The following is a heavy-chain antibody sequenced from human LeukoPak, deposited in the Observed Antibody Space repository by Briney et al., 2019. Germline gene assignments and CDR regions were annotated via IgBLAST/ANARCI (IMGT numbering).Heavy chain of an antibody. J-gene: IGHJ4*02. CDR2: IGRDGNII. D-gene: IGHD3-16*01. CDR1: GFSFSDHH. Sequence: GGSLRLSCAASGFSFSDHHMSWVRQVPGKGLEWLAYIGRDGNIIVYADSVKGRFTISRDNAKQSVYLEMKSLRPEDTAVYYCARYVLLMDYWGQGTLVTVSS. CDR3: ARYVLLMDY. V-gene: IGHV3-11*01.